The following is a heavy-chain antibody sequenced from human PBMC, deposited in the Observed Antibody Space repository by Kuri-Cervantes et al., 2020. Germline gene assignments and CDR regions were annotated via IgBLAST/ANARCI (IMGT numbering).Heavy chain of an antibody. J-gene: IGHJ6*02. CDR3: TVLRVRGVISYYYYYGMDV. Sequence: GGSLRLSCAASGFTFSNAWMSWVRQAPGKGLEWVGRIKSKTDGGTTDYAAPVKGRFTISRDDSKNTLYLQMNSLKTEDTAVYYCTVLRVRGVISYYYYYGMDVWGQGTTVTVSS. CDR1: GFTFSNAW. V-gene: IGHV3-15*01. D-gene: IGHD3-10*01. CDR2: IKSKTDGGTT.